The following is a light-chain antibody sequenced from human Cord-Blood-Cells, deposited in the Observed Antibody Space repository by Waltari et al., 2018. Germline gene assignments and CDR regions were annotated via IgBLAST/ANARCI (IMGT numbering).Light chain of an antibody. CDR1: RSDVAGDDY. V-gene: IGLV2-14*01. Sequence: HSALTQPAPLSGSPGQPITTSCPGTRSDVAGDDYVPWYQQHPGKAPKLMIYDVSKRPSGVSNRFSGSKSGNTASLTISGLQAEDEADYYCSSYTSSSTWVFGGGTKLTVL. CDR3: SSYTSSSTWV. J-gene: IGLJ3*02. CDR2: DVS.